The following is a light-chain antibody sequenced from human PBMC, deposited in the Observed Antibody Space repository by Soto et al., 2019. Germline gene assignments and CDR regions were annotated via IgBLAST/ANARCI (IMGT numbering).Light chain of an antibody. Sequence: EIVMTQSPATLSVSPGERATLSCRASQSVSSSLAWYQQKPGQAPRLLIYGASTRATGIPARFSGSGSGTEFTLTISSLQSEDFAVYYCQQYNSYSRTFGQGTKVEIK. CDR2: GAS. CDR1: QSVSSS. V-gene: IGKV3-15*01. J-gene: IGKJ1*01. CDR3: QQYNSYSRT.